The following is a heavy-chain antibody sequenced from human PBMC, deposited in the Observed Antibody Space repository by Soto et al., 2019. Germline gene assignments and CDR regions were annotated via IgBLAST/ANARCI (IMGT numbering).Heavy chain of an antibody. CDR3: ARVNPAAGHYYYGMDV. D-gene: IGHD6-13*01. J-gene: IGHJ6*02. CDR2: IIPIFGTA. Sequence: SVKVSCKASGGTFSSYAISWVRQAPGQGLEWMGGIIPIFGTANYAQKFQGRVTITADESTSTAHMELSSLRSEDTAVYYCARVNPAAGHYYYGMDVWGQGTTVTVSS. V-gene: IGHV1-69*13. CDR1: GGTFSSYA.